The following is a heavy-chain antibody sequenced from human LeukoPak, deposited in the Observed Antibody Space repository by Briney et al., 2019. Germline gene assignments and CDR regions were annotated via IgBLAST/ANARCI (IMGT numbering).Heavy chain of an antibody. CDR2: IYYSGST. CDR1: GGSISSDY. Sequence: PSETLSLTCTVSGGSISSDYWSWIRQPPGKGLEWIGYIYYSGSTNYNPSLKSRVTISVDTSKNQFSLKLSSVTAADTAVYYCAREVRYYGSGSYYPLFDYWGQGTLVTVSS. CDR3: AREVRYYGSGSYYPLFDY. V-gene: IGHV4-59*01. J-gene: IGHJ4*02. D-gene: IGHD3-10*01.